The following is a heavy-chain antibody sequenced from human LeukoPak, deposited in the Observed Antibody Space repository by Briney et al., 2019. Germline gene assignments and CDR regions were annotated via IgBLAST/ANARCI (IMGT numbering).Heavy chain of an antibody. V-gene: IGHV4-31*03. CDR3: ARVSYCSGGSCYSIPRYYYYYYMDV. D-gene: IGHD2-15*01. CDR2: IYYSGRT. Sequence: SETLSLTCTVSGGSISSGGYYWSWIRQHPGKGLEWIGYIYYSGRTYYNPSLKSRVTISVDTSKNQFSLKLSSVTAADAAVYYCARVSYCSGGSCYSIPRYYYYYYMDVWGKGTTVTVSS. J-gene: IGHJ6*03. CDR1: GGSISSGGYY.